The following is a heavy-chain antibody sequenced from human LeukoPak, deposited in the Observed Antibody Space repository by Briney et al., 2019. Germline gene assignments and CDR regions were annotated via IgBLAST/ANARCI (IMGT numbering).Heavy chain of an antibody. CDR3: VKGCNSISCTLIDY. J-gene: IGHJ4*02. D-gene: IGHD2-2*01. V-gene: IGHV3-23*01. Sequence: PGGSLRLSCAASGFTFSSYAMSWVRQAPGKGLEWVSTISGSGGSTYYADSVKGRFTISRDNSKNTLYLQMNGLRAEDTGVYYCVKGCNSISCTLIDYWGQGTLVTVSS. CDR2: ISGSGGST. CDR1: GFTFSSYA.